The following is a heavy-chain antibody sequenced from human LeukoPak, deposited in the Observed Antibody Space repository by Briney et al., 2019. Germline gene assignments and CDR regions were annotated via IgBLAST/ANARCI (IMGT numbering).Heavy chain of an antibody. CDR2: VSGNGGVS. D-gene: IGHD2-15*01. CDR1: GFTFTNHW. V-gene: IGHV3-74*01. Sequence: GGSLRLSCAASGFTFTNHWMHWVRLAPGKGLEWVSRVSGNGGVSNYAASVQGRFTISRDNAKNTLFLQMNSLRVEDTAVYYCARDHGRYCSGGSCYFGGFFEYWGQGTLGTVSS. J-gene: IGHJ4*02. CDR3: ARDHGRYCSGGSCYFGGFFEY.